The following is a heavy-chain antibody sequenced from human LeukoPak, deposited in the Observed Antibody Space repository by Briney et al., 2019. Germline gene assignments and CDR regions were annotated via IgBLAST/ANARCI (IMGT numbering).Heavy chain of an antibody. CDR2: ITAGNGNT. D-gene: IGHD2-21*01. Sequence: ASVRVSCKASGYTFTSYAMHWVRQAPGQRLEWMGWITAGNGNTKYSQKFQGRVTITRDTSASTASMELKSMRSEDTAAYYCARDRIRYYMTWFDPWGQGTLVTVSS. CDR3: ARDRIRYYMTWFDP. J-gene: IGHJ5*02. V-gene: IGHV1-3*01. CDR1: GYTFTSYA.